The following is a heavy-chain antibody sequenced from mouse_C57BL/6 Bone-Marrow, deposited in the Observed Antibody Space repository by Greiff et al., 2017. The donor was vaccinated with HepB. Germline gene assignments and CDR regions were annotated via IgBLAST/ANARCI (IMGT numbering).Heavy chain of an antibody. CDR1: GYTFTDYE. V-gene: IGHV1-15*01. Sequence: QVQLQQSGAELVRPGASVTLSCKASGYTFTDYEMHWVKQTPVHGLEWIGAIVPETGGTAYNQKFKGKAILTADKSSSTAYMELRSLTSEDSAVYYCTRQVLDGGFAYWGQGTLVTVSA. J-gene: IGHJ3*01. CDR2: IVPETGGT. D-gene: IGHD1-2*01. CDR3: TRQVLDGGFAY.